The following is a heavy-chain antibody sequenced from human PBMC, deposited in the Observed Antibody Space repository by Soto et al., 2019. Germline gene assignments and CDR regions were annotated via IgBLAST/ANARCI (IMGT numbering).Heavy chain of an antibody. CDR1: GFTFTNYW. J-gene: IGHJ4*02. D-gene: IGHD2-2*01. Sequence: EVQLVESGGGLVQPGASLRLSCAVSGFTFTNYWMHWVRQAPGQRLVWVSRINSDGSVTNYADSVKGRFTTSRDNAKSTLYLKVNSLRAEDTAVYYCASEFSTSRSYYIDYWGPGTLVIVSS. CDR2: INSDGSVT. CDR3: ASEFSTSRSYYIDY. V-gene: IGHV3-74*01.